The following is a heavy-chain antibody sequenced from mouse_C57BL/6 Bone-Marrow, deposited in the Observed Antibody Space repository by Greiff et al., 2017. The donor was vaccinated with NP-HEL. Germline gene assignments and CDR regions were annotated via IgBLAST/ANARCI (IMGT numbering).Heavy chain of an antibody. D-gene: IGHD1-1*01. CDR3: ARAPYYGSTFDY. V-gene: IGHV1-72*01. CDR1: GYTFTSYW. Sequence: QQSCKASGYTFTSYWMHWVKQRPGRGLEWIGRIDPNSGGTKYNEKFKSKATLTVDKPSSTAYMQLSSLTSEDSAVYYCARAPYYGSTFDYWGQGTTLTVSS. CDR2: IDPNSGGT. J-gene: IGHJ2*01.